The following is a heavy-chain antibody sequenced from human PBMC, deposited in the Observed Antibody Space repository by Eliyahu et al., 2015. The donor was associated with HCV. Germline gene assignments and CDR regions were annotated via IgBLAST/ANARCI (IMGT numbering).Heavy chain of an antibody. J-gene: IGHJ4*02. D-gene: IGHD3-22*01. Sequence: QVHLQESGPGLVKPSQTLSLTCTVPXXSISXGTXXXXWIRXHPGKGLEWIGYISSIGKTYYNSSLRSRVSISMDTSKSQFSLKLTSVTAADTSMYYCARVLDISGYLDFDFWGQGLLVTVSS. V-gene: IGHV4-31*03. CDR2: ISSIGKT. CDR1: XXSISXGTXX. CDR3: ARVLDISGYLDFDF.